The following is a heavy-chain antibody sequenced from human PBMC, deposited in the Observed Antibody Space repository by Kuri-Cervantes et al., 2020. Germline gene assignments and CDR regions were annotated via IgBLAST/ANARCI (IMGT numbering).Heavy chain of an antibody. CDR1: GFTFSDYY. J-gene: IGHJ4*02. V-gene: IGHV3-66*01. CDR2: IYSGGST. CDR3: AREYYYGSGTTFDY. Sequence: GESLKISCAASGFTFSDYYMSWVRQAPGKGLEWVSVIYSGGSTYYADSVKGRFTISRDNSKNTLYLQMNSLRAEDTAVYYCAREYYYGSGTTFDYWGQGTLVTVSS. D-gene: IGHD3-10*01.